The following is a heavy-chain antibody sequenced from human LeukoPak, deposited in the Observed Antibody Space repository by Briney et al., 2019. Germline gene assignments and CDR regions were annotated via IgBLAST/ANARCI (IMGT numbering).Heavy chain of an antibody. V-gene: IGHV3-23*01. CDR2: ISGSGGST. CDR3: AKSPYIVVVPAAMGLSAFDI. D-gene: IGHD2-2*01. Sequence: PGGSLRLSCAASGFTVSTNYMSWVRQAPGKGLEWVSAISGSGGSTYYADSVKGRFTISRDNSKNTLYLQMNSLRAEDTAVYYCAKSPYIVVVPAAMGLSAFDIWGQGTMVTVSS. J-gene: IGHJ3*02. CDR1: GFTVSTNY.